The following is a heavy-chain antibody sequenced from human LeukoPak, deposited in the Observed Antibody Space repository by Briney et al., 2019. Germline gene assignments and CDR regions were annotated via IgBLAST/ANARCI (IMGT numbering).Heavy chain of an antibody. CDR1: GGSISSNNW. CDR3: ARALGSYSGGN. D-gene: IGHD1-26*01. J-gene: IGHJ4*02. CDR2: IYHSGST. V-gene: IGHV4-4*02. Sequence: SETLSLTCTVSGGSISSNNWWNWVRQPPGKGLEWIGEIYHSGSTNYNPSLKSRVTISVDKSKNQISLKLNSVTAADTAVYYCARALGSYSGGNWGQGTLVTVSS.